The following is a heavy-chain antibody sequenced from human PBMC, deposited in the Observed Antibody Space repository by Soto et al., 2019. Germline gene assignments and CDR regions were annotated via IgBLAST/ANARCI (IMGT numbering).Heavy chain of an antibody. J-gene: IGHJ3*02. CDR3: ARAPTVAYCGGDCWAFDI. CDR2: IYSGGST. D-gene: IGHD2-21*02. CDR1: GFTVSSNY. V-gene: IGHV3-53*04. Sequence: GGSLRLSCAASGFTVSSNYMSWVRQAPGKGLEWVSVIYSGGSTYYADSVKGRFTISRHNSKNTLYLQMNSLRAEDTAVYYCARAPTVAYCGGDCWAFDIWGQGTMVTVSS.